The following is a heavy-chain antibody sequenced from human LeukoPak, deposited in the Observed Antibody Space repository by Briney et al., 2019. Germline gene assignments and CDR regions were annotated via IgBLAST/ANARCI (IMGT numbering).Heavy chain of an antibody. CDR3: AKEGHVLLWFGES. J-gene: IGHJ5*02. Sequence: GGSLRLSCVASGFTFSSHAMSWVRQAPGKGLEWISDISASGANTYYADSVKGRFTISRDNSKNTLYLQMNSLRAEDTAVYYCAKEGHVLLWFGESWGQGTLVTVSS. CDR1: GFTFSSHA. CDR2: ISASGANT. D-gene: IGHD3-10*01. V-gene: IGHV3-23*01.